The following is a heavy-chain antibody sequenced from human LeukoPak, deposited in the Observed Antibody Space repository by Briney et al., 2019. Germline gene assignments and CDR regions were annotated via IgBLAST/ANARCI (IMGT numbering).Heavy chain of an antibody. CDR3: ANDCSSSSANGGKNTR. CDR2: ISGSGGST. CDR1: GFTFSSYA. J-gene: IGHJ4*02. D-gene: IGHD4-23*01. V-gene: IGHV3-23*01. Sequence: GGSLRPSCAASGFTFSSYAMHWVRQAPGKGLEWVSAISGSGGSTYYADSVKGRFTISRDNSKNTLYLQMNSLRAEDTAVYYCANDCSSSSANGGKNTRWGQGTLVTVSS.